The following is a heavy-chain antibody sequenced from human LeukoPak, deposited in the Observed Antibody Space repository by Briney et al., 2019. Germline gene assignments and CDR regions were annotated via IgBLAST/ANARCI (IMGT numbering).Heavy chain of an antibody. V-gene: IGHV3-7*01. CDR2: IKQDGSEK. J-gene: IGHJ5*02. CDR1: GFSFSNYW. CDR3: ARAGDYDTTWYP. D-gene: IGHD3-22*01. Sequence: PGGSLRLSCAASGFSFSNYWMSWVRQAPGKGLEWVANIKQDGSEKYYVDSVKGRFTISRDNAKNSLYLQMNSLRAEDTALYYCARAGDYDTTWYPWGQGTLVTVSS.